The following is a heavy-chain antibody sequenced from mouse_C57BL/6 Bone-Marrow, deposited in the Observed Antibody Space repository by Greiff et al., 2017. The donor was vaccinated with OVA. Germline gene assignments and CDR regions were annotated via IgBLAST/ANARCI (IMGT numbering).Heavy chain of an antibody. D-gene: IGHD2-4*01. V-gene: IGHV4-1*01. CDR3: ARQRMITWYFDV. CDR2: INPDSSTI. J-gene: IGHJ1*03. Sequence: KLQESGGGLVQPGGSLKLSCAASGIDFSRYWMSWGRRAPGKGLEGIGEINPDSSTINYAPSLKDKFIISRDNAKNTLYLQMSKVRSEDTALYYCARQRMITWYFDVWGTGTTVTVSS. CDR1: GIDFSRYW.